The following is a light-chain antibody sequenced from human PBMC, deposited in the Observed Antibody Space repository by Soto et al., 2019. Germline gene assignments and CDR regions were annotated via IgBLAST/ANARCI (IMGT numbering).Light chain of an antibody. V-gene: IGLV1-44*01. CDR3: AAWDDSLKRVV. Sequence: QSVLTQPPSASVTPGQRVTISCSGSSSNIGSETVNWYQHLPGTAPKLLIYVNNQLPSGVPDRFSGSKSGTSASLAISGLQSEDEADYFCAAWDDSLKRVVFGGGTKLTVL. J-gene: IGLJ2*01. CDR1: SSNIGSET. CDR2: VNN.